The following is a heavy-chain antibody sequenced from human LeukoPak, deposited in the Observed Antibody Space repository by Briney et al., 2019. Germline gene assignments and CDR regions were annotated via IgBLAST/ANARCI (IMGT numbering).Heavy chain of an antibody. Sequence: SVKVSCKASGGTFSSYAISWVRQAPGQGLEWMGGIIPIFGTANYAQKFQDRVTITADESTSTAYMELSSLRSEDTAVYYCARGGRRTSPYNWFDPWGQGTLVTVSS. V-gene: IGHV1-69*13. CDR3: ARGGRRTSPYNWFDP. CDR2: IIPIFGTA. D-gene: IGHD1-1*01. J-gene: IGHJ5*02. CDR1: GGTFSSYA.